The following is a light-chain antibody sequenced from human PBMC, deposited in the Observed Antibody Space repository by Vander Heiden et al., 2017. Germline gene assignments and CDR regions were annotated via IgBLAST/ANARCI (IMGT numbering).Light chain of an antibody. J-gene: IGKJ3*01. CDR3: QQSYIIPFT. CDR2: AAS. V-gene: IGKV1-39*01. CDR1: HSVTRF. Sequence: DIQMTQSPSSLSASVGDRVTITCRASHSVTRFLNWYQQKSGQAPKLLIYAASSLHTGVPSRFSGRGSGTDFSLTIRSLQPEDFATYYCQQSYIIPFTFGPGTKVDMK.